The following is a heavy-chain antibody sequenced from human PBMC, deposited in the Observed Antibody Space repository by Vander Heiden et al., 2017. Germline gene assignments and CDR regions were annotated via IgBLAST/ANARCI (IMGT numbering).Heavy chain of an antibody. V-gene: IGHV3-74*01. CDR1: GFTLSDYR. Sequence: EVQLVESGGGSVQPGESLRLSCAASGFTLSDYRMHWVRQAPGKGLVWVSNINGDGSKTNYADSVKGRFTVSRDNAKNTLYLQMHSLRAEDTAVYYCGRGNYGMDVWGQGTTVTVSS. CDR3: GRGNYGMDV. J-gene: IGHJ6*02. CDR2: INGDGSKT.